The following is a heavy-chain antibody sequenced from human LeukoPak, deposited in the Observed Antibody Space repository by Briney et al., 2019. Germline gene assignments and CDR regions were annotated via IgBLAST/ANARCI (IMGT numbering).Heavy chain of an antibody. D-gene: IGHD3-22*01. CDR3: ARDLPQNDYYDSXGYLDY. CDR2: IIPILGIA. Sequence: SVKVSCKASGGTFSSYAISWVRQAPGQGLEWMGRIIPILGIANYAQKFQGRVTITADKSTSTAYMELSSLRSEDTAVYYCARDLPQNDYYDSXGYLDYWGQGTLVTVSS. V-gene: IGHV1-69*04. J-gene: IGHJ4*02. CDR1: GGTFSSYA.